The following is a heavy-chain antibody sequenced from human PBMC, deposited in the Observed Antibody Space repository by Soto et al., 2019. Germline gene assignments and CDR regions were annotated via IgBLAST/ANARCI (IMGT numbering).Heavy chain of an antibody. CDR2: ISYDGSNK. CDR1: GFTFSSYA. J-gene: IGHJ4*02. D-gene: IGHD6-19*01. CDR3: ARWLVLFYYFDY. V-gene: IGHV3-30-3*01. Sequence: GGSLRLSCAASGFTFSSYAMHWVRQAPGKGLEWVAVISYDGSNKYYADSVKGRFTISRDNSKNTLYLQMNSLRAEDTAVYYCARWLVLFYYFDYWGQGTLVTVSS.